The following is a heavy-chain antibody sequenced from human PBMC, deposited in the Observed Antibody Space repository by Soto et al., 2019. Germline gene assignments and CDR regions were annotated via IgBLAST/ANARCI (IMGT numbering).Heavy chain of an antibody. CDR1: GGSISSYY. CDR3: ARLRGYYFDY. V-gene: IGHV4-59*08. J-gene: IGHJ4*02. Sequence: SETLSLTCTVSGGSISSYYWSRIRQPPGKGLEWIGYIYYSGSTNYNPSLKSRVTISVDTSKNQFSLKLSSVTAADTAVYYCARLRGYYFDYWGQGTLVTVSS. CDR2: IYYSGST.